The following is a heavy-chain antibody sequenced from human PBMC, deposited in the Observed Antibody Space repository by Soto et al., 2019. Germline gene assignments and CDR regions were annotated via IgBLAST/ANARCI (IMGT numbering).Heavy chain of an antibody. J-gene: IGHJ6*02. Sequence: SETLSLTCTVSGGSISSSSYYWGWNRQPPGKGREWIGSIYYSASTYYNPSLKSRVTISVDTSKNQFSLKLSSVTAADTAVYYCARHYRPGGVGSDYYYYGMDVWGQGTTVTVSS. D-gene: IGHD1-26*01. CDR3: ARHYRPGGVGSDYYYYGMDV. CDR2: IYYSAST. CDR1: GGSISSSSYY. V-gene: IGHV4-39*01.